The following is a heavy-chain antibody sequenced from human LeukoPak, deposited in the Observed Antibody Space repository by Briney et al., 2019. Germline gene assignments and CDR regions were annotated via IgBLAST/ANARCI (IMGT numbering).Heavy chain of an antibody. CDR2: INPSGGST. D-gene: IGHD6-6*01. Sequence: GASVKVSCKASGYTFTSCYMHWVRQAPGQGLEWMGIINPSGGSTSYAQKVQGRVTMTRGMSTSTVYMELSSLRSEDTAAYYCARDGIAARANWYFDLWGRGTLVTVSS. J-gene: IGHJ2*01. CDR1: GYTFTSCY. V-gene: IGHV1-46*01. CDR3: ARDGIAARANWYFDL.